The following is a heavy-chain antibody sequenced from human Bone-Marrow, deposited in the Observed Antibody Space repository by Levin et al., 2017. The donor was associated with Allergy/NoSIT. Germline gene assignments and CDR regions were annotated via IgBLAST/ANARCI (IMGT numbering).Heavy chain of an antibody. CDR2: IIPKSGAP. CDR3: ATDSPRRCNFGSGSYGDYFDP. J-gene: IGHJ5*02. Sequence: SVKVSCKASGGSFSGSVISWVRQAPGQELEWMGGIIPKSGAPNYAQKFQGRATISADQSSSTVYMELTNLRSEDTAVYYCATDSPRRCNFGSGSYGDYFDPWGQGVLVTVSS. CDR1: GGSFSGSV. D-gene: IGHD3-10*01. V-gene: IGHV1-69*13.